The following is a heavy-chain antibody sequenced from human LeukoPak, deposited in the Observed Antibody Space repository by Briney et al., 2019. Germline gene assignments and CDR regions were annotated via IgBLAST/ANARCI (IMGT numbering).Heavy chain of an antibody. CDR3: ARAGRVSSGSKLDY. D-gene: IGHD3-22*01. CDR2: INPNSGGT. CDR1: GYTFTGYY. Sequence: ASVKVSCKASGYTFTGYYIHWLRQAPGQGLEWMGFINPNSGGTNYAQKFQGRVTMTRDTSISTAYMELSSLTSDDTAVYYCARAGRVSSGSKLDYWGQGTLVTVSS. J-gene: IGHJ4*02. V-gene: IGHV1-2*02.